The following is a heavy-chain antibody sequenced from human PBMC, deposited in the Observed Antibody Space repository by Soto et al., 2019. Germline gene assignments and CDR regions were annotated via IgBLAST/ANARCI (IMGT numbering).Heavy chain of an antibody. J-gene: IGHJ6*02. CDR3: TAADGDLRQYYYYGMDV. Sequence: EVQLVESGGGLVQPGGSLKLSCAASGFTFSGSAMHWVRQASGKGLEWVGRIRSKANSYATAYAASVKGRFTISRDDSKNTAYLQMNSLKTEDTAVYYCTAADGDLRQYYYYGMDVWGQGTTVTVSS. CDR1: GFTFSGSA. V-gene: IGHV3-73*02. CDR2: IRSKANSYAT. D-gene: IGHD4-17*01.